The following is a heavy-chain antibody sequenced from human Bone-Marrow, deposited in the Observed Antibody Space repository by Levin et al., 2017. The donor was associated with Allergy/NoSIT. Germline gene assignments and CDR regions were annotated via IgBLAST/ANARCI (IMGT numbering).Heavy chain of an antibody. V-gene: IGHV3-23*01. CDR2: ISDSGDNV. CDR3: AKGGPFKYDILTATDF. Sequence: GGSLRLSCAASGFSFSAYAMSWVRQAPGKGLEWLSSISDSGDNVYNADSVKGRFSISRDNSKNMVYLQMNNVRVEDTAIYYCAKGGPFKYDILTATDFWGQGTLVSVTS. J-gene: IGHJ4*02. CDR1: GFSFSAYA. D-gene: IGHD3-9*01.